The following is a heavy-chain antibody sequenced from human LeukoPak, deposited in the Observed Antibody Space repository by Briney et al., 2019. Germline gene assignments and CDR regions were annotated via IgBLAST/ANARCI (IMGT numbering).Heavy chain of an antibody. V-gene: IGHV3-30*02. CDR3: AKDQSGTYYFDY. D-gene: IGHD1-26*01. J-gene: IGHJ4*02. CDR1: GFTFSSYA. CDR2: IRYDGTIK. Sequence: GGSLRLSCAASGFTFSSYAMSWVRQPPGKGLEWVAFIRYDGTIKSYADSVKGRFTISRDSSKNTLYLQMNSLRAEDTAVYYCAKDQSGTYYFDYWGQGILVTVSS.